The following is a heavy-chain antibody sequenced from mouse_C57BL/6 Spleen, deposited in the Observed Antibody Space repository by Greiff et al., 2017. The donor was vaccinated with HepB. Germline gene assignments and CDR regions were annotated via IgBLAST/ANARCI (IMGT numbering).Heavy chain of an antibody. V-gene: IGHV3-6*01. CDR3: AREGGGSVDY. D-gene: IGHD1-1*02. Sequence: EVKLQQSGPGLVKPSQSLSLTCSVTGYSITSGYYWNWIRQFPGNKLEWMGYISYDGSNNYNPSLKNRISITRDTSKNQFFLKLNSVTTEDTATYYCAREGGGSVDYWGQGTTLTVSS. CDR2: ISYDGSN. CDR1: GYSITSGYY. J-gene: IGHJ2*01.